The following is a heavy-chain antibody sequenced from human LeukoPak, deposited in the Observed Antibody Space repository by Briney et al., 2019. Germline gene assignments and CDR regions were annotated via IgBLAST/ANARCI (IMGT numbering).Heavy chain of an antibody. J-gene: IGHJ4*02. Sequence: GGSLRLSCAASGFTFSDYYMSWTRQAPGKGLEWVSYISSSGSTILYADSVKGRFTFSRDSSKNTLCLQMNRLRAEDAAVYYCAKAPVTTCSGAYCYPFDYWGQGTLVTVSS. V-gene: IGHV3-11*01. CDR1: GFTFSDYY. CDR2: ISSSGSTI. D-gene: IGHD2-21*01. CDR3: AKAPVTTCSGAYCYPFDY.